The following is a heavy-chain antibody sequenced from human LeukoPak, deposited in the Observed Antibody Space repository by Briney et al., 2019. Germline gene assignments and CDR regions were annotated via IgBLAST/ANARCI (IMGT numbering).Heavy chain of an antibody. D-gene: IGHD3-22*01. CDR1: GFTFSSYW. J-gene: IGHJ4*02. Sequence: GGSLRLSCAASGFTFSSYWMHWVRQAPGKGLVWVSRINSDGSSTSYADSVKGRFTISRDNAKNTLYLQMNSLRAKDTAVYYCARDCSSGYYVDYWGQGTLVTVSS. CDR2: INSDGSST. CDR3: ARDCSSGYYVDY. V-gene: IGHV3-74*01.